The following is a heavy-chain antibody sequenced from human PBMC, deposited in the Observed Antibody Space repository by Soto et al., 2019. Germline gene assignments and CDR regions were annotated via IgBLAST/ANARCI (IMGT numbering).Heavy chain of an antibody. CDR3: SRVRYGDYSGDY. D-gene: IGHD4-17*01. Sequence: SETLSLTCTVSGGSVSSGSYYWSWIRQPPGKGLEWIGYIYYSGSTNYNPSLKSRVTISVDTSMNQFSLNLNSVTAADTAVYYCSRVRYGDYSGDYWGQGTLVTVSS. CDR1: GGSVSSGSYY. J-gene: IGHJ4*02. V-gene: IGHV4-61*01. CDR2: IYYSGST.